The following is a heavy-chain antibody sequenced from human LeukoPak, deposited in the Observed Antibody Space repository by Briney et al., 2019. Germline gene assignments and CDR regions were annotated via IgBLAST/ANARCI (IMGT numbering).Heavy chain of an antibody. V-gene: IGHV4-39*07. CDR2: IYYSGST. CDR3: ASPYGSGYAFDI. Sequence: KASETLSLTCTVSGGSISSSSYYWGWIRQPQGKGLEWIGRIYYSGSTYHNLSRKSRVTISVDTSKTQFSLKLSSVTAADTAVYYCASPYGSGYAFDIWGQGTMVTVSS. J-gene: IGHJ3*02. D-gene: IGHD3-10*01. CDR1: GGSISSSSYY.